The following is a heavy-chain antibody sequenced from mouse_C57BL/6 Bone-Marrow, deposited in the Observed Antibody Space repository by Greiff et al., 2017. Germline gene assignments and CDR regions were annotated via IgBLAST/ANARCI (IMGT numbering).Heavy chain of an antibody. D-gene: IGHD2-3*01. V-gene: IGHV1-19*01. Sequence: EVQLQESGPVLVKPGASVKMSCKASGYTFTDYYMNWVKQSHGKSLEWIGVINPYNGGTSYNQKFKGKATLTVDKSSSTAYMELNSLTSEDSAVYYCAPYDGYHEGYFDVWGTGTTVTVSS. CDR3: APYDGYHEGYFDV. J-gene: IGHJ1*03. CDR1: GYTFTDYY. CDR2: INPYNGGT.